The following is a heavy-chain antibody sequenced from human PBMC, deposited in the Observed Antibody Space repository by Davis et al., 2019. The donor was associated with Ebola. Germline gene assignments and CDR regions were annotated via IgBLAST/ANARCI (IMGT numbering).Heavy chain of an antibody. CDR3: AKDPRYCSSTSCHYYYYGMDV. CDR2: ISGSGGST. D-gene: IGHD2-2*01. Sequence: GESLKISCAASGFTFSSYAMSWVRQAPGKGLEWVSAISGSGGSTYYADSVKGRFTISRDNSKNTLYLQMNSLRAEDTAVYYCAKDPRYCSSTSCHYYYYGMDVWGQGTTVTVSS. CDR1: GFTFSSYA. V-gene: IGHV3-23*01. J-gene: IGHJ6*02.